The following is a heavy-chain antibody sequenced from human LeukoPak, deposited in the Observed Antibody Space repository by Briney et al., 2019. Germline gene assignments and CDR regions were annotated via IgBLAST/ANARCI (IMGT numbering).Heavy chain of an antibody. J-gene: IGHJ4*02. CDR3: ARHDHSDHRDPNYFDY. Sequence: SETLSLTCTVSGGSISSYYWGWIRQPPGKGLEWIGSIDYSGSTYYNPSLKSRVTISVDTPNNHFSLKLASVISTDTAVYYCARHDHSDHRDPNYFDYWGQGTLVTVSS. CDR1: GGSISSYY. V-gene: IGHV4-39*01. D-gene: IGHD4-17*01. CDR2: IDYSGST.